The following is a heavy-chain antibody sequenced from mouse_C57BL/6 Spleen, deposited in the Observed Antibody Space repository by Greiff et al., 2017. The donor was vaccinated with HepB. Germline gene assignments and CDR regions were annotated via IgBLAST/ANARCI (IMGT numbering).Heavy chain of an antibody. CDR2: INYDGSST. CDR1: GFTFSDYY. V-gene: IGHV5-16*01. J-gene: IGHJ2*01. CDR3: ARDLVFDY. Sequence: EVKLVESEGGLVQPGRSMKLSCTASGFTFSDYYMAWVRQVPEKGLEWVANINYDGSSTYYLDSLKSRFIISRDNAKSILYLQMSSLKSEDTATYYCARDLVFDYWGQGTTLTVSS.